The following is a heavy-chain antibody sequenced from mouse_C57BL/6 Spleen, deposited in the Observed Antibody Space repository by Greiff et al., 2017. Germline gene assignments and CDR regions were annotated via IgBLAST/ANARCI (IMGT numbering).Heavy chain of an antibody. J-gene: IGHJ3*01. CDR3: TGDSNSVRGWFAY. Sequence: EVKLMESGGGLVQPGGSMKLSCVASGFTFSNYWMNWVRQSPEKGLEWVAQIRLKSDNYATHYAESVKGRFTISRDDSKSSVYLQMNNLRAEDTGIYYCTGDSNSVRGWFAYWGQGTLVTVSA. CDR1: GFTFSNYW. V-gene: IGHV6-3*01. CDR2: IRLKSDNYAT. D-gene: IGHD2-5*01.